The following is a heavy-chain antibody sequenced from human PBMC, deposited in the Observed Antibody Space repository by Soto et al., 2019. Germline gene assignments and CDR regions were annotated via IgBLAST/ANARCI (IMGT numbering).Heavy chain of an antibody. CDR3: ARVVVAWSYTFDI. D-gene: IGHD2-15*01. CDR1: GSSISSGGYY. V-gene: IGHV4-31*03. J-gene: IGHJ3*02. CDR2: IYYSGST. Sequence: TRSLTCTVSGSSISSGGYYWSWIRQHPGKGLEWIGYIYYSGSTYYNPSLKSRVTISVDTSKNQFSLKLSSVTAADTAVYYCARVVVAWSYTFDIWGQGTMVTVSS.